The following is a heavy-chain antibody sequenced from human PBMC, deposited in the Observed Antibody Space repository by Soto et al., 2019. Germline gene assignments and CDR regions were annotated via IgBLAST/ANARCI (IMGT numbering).Heavy chain of an antibody. CDR3: ASQASTIFGVVKDYYYSSGMDV. D-gene: IGHD3-3*01. CDR2: IYPGDSDT. Sequence: PGESLKISCKGSGYSFTSYWIAWVRQMPGKGLEWMGIIYPGDSDTRYSPSFQGQVTISADKSISTAYLRWSSLKASATAIYYCASQASTIFGVVKDYYYSSGMDVWGQGTTVTVSS. V-gene: IGHV5-51*01. CDR1: GYSFTSYW. J-gene: IGHJ6*02.